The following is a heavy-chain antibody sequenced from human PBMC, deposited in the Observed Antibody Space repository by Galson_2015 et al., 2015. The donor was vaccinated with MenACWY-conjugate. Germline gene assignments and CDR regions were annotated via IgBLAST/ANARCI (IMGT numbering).Heavy chain of an antibody. D-gene: IGHD1-26*01. CDR3: ARPPPGGRGMDV. CDR1: EYSFTTYW. V-gene: IGHV5-51*01. CDR2: ISPGDSNT. Sequence: QSGAEVKKPGESLKVSCKTTEYSFTTYWIAWARQMPGTGLEWMGLISPGDSNTRYSPSFQGQVTISADKSISTAYLQWSSLKASDTAMYYCARPPPGGRGMDVWGQGTTVTVSS. J-gene: IGHJ6*02.